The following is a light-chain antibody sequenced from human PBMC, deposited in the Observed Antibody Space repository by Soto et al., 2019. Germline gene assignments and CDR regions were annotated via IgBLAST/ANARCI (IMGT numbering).Light chain of an antibody. CDR1: QNIKKY. CDR2: TAS. CDR3: QQSFSAPLT. Sequence: DIQMTQSPSALSASVGDIVTITFRASQNIKKYLNWYRQKPGKAPDLLIYTASSLQVGFPSRFSGSGSGTDFSLTITSLQPEDSAIYFCQQSFSAPLTFGGGTKVDIK. J-gene: IGKJ4*01. V-gene: IGKV1-39*01.